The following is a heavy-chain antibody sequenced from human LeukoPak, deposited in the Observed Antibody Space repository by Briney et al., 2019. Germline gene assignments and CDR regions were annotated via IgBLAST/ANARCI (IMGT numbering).Heavy chain of an antibody. D-gene: IGHD4-23*01. Sequence: GESLQISCKGSGYSFTNNWIGWVRQMPGKGLEWMAIIYPGDSDTRYSPSFQGQVTISADKSISTAYLQWNALKASDTAMYYCATRLTTVEYWGLGTLVTVSS. CDR1: GYSFTNNW. J-gene: IGHJ4*02. V-gene: IGHV5-51*01. CDR3: ATRLTTVEY. CDR2: IYPGDSDT.